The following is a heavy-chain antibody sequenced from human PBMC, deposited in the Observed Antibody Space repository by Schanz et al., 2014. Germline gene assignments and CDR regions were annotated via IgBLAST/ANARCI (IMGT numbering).Heavy chain of an antibody. V-gene: IGHV1-46*01. CDR3: ARGYGDSPTDF. CDR1: GYTFTGYY. Sequence: QVQLVQSGAEMKKPGASVKVSCKASGYTFTGYYMHWVRQAPGQGLEWMGIVNPSVRGTHFAREFQGRVTVTSDTSTSTVYMELSSLRSEDTAVYYCARGYGDSPTDFWGQGTLVTVSS. J-gene: IGHJ4*02. CDR2: VNPSVRGT. D-gene: IGHD4-17*01.